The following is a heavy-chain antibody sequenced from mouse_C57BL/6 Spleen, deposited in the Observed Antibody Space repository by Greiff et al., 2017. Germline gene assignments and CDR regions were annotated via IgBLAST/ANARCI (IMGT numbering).Heavy chain of an antibody. CDR2: ISYDGSN. V-gene: IGHV3-6*01. CDR1: GYSITSGYY. CDR3: ARDGEYGNYEFAY. D-gene: IGHD2-1*01. Sequence: ESGPGLVKPSQSLSLTCSVTGYSITSGYYWNWIRQFPGNKLELMGYISYDGSNNYNPSLKNRISITRDTSKNQFFLKLNSVTTEDTATYYCARDGEYGNYEFAYWGQGTLVTVSA. J-gene: IGHJ3*01.